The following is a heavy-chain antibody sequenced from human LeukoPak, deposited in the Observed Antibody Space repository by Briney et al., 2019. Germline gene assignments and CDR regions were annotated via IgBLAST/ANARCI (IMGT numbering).Heavy chain of an antibody. V-gene: IGHV4-34*01. J-gene: IGHJ6*03. CDR3: ARLTSPYYYYYYMDV. CDR1: GGSFSGYY. Sequence: SETLSLTCAVYGGSFSGYYWSWIRQPPGKGLEWIGEINHSGSTNYNPSLKSRVTISVDTSKNQFSLKLSSMTAADTAVYYCARLTSPYYYYYYMDVWGKGTTVTVSS. CDR2: INHSGST.